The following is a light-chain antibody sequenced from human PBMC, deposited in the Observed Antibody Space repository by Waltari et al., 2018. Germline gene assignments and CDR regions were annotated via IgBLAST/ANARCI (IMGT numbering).Light chain of an antibody. CDR1: ASTIGNHL. Sequence: QSVLTQPPSASGTPGQGVTISCSGGASTIGNHLVNLYQMVPGKAPKLLIHRRDRRPAGVPDRFSGSKSGTSASLAISGLQSEDEADYYCAAWDDSLNGRWVFGGGTKVTVL. CDR2: RRD. CDR3: AAWDDSLNGRWV. J-gene: IGLJ3*02. V-gene: IGLV1-44*01.